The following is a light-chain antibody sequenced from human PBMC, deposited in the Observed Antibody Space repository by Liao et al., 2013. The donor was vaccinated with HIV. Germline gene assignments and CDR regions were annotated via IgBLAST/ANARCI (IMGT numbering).Light chain of an antibody. CDR1: NLGDKS. V-gene: IGLV3-21*04. CDR3: QVWDSSRDHRV. Sequence: SYELTQPASVSVAPGKTASISCGGDNLGDKSVYWYQQKPGQAPLLVIYYDSERPSGIPDRFSASKSANTATLTISRVEAGDEADYYCQVWDSSRDHRVFGGGTKLTVL. J-gene: IGLJ3*02. CDR2: YDS.